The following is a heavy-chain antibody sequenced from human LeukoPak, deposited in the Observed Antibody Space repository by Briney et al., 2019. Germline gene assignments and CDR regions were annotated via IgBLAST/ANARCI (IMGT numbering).Heavy chain of an antibody. V-gene: IGHV3-23*01. J-gene: IGHJ4*02. CDR2: ISASGAST. CDR3: AKDEGPSVDGDYFDY. CDR1: GGSISSSSYY. D-gene: IGHD3-10*01. Sequence: ETLSLTCTVSGGSISSSSYYWGWIRQPPGKGLEWVSAISASGASTYYADSVKGRFIISRDNSKNALYLQMNSLRAEDTAAYYCAKDEGPSVDGDYFDYWGQGTLVTVSS.